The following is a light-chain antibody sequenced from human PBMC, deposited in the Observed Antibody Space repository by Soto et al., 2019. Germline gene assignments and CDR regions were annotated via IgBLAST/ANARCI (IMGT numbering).Light chain of an antibody. J-gene: IGLJ2*01. Sequence: QSALTQPPSASGSPGQSVTISCTGTSSDVGGYDYVSWYQQYPGKAPKLIIYEVSERPSGVPDRFSGSKSGNTASLTVSGLQAEDEADYSCSSYAGGHNVVFGGGTKLTV. CDR2: EVS. V-gene: IGLV2-8*01. CDR1: SSDVGGYDY. CDR3: SSYAGGHNVV.